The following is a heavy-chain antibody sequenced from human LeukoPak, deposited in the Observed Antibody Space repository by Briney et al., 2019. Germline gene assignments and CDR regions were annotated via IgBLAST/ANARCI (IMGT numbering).Heavy chain of an antibody. J-gene: IGHJ1*01. CDR2: INAGNGNT. CDR3: ARARDAITMVRGNSEYFQH. CDR1: GYTFTSYA. Sequence: GASVKVSCKASGYTFTSYAMHWVRQAPGQRLEWMGWINAGNGNTKYSQKFQGRVTITRDTSASTAYMELSSLRSEDTAVYYCARARDAITMVRGNSEYFQHWGQGTLVTVSS. V-gene: IGHV1-3*01. D-gene: IGHD3-10*01.